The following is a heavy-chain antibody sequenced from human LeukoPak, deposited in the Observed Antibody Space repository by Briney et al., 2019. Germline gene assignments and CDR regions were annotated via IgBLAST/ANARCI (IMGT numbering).Heavy chain of an antibody. CDR2: IKSKTDGGTT. V-gene: IGHV3-15*01. D-gene: IGHD3-10*01. CDR1: GFTFSNAW. CDR3: TTAGIITMVRGPTPFDP. J-gene: IGHJ5*02. Sequence: PGGSLRLSCAASGFTFSNAWMSWVRQAPGKGLEWVGRIKSKTDGGTTDYAAPVKGRLTISRDDSKNTLYLQMNSLKTEDTAVYYCTTAGIITMVRGPTPFDPWGQGTLVTVSS.